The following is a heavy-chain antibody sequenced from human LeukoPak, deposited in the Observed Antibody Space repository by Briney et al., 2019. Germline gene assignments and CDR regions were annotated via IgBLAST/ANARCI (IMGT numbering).Heavy chain of an antibody. CDR1: GFTFSNYP. J-gene: IGHJ4*02. Sequence: GGSLRLSCAASGFTFSNYPMNWVRQAPGKGLEYVSGISSNGGSTYYANSVKGRFTISRDNSKNTLYLQMGSLRAEDMAVYYCARDGGTYCGGDCYGGWGQGTLVTVSS. D-gene: IGHD2-21*02. CDR2: ISSNGGST. CDR3: ARDGGTYCGGDCYGG. V-gene: IGHV3-64*01.